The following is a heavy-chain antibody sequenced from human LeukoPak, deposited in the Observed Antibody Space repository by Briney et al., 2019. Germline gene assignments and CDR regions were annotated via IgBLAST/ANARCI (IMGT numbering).Heavy chain of an antibody. J-gene: IGHJ3*02. CDR3: AGWCSSTSCYSTRRAFDI. CDR1: GGSISSYY. CDR2: IYTSGST. Sequence: SETLSLTCTVSGGSISSYYWSWIRQPAGKGLEWIGRIYTSGSTNYNPSLKSRVTMSVDTSKNQFSLKLSSVTDADTAVYYCAGWCSSTSCYSTRRAFDIWGQGTMVTVSS. V-gene: IGHV4-4*07. D-gene: IGHD2-2*02.